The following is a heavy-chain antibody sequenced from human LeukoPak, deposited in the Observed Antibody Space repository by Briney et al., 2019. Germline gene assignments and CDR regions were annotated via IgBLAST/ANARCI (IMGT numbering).Heavy chain of an antibody. D-gene: IGHD6-13*01. CDR1: GGSISSSSYY. J-gene: IGHJ3*02. CDR3: AREEQLDAFDI. CDR2: IYYSGST. Sequence: SETLSLTCTVSGGSISSSSYYWGWIRQPPGKGLEWIGSIYYSGSTYYNPSLKSRVTISVDTSKNQFSLKLSSVTAADTAVYYCAREEQLDAFDIWGQGTMVTVSS. V-gene: IGHV4-39*07.